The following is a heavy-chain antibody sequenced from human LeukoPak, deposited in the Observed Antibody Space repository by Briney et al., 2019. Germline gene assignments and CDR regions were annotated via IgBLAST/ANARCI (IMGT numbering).Heavy chain of an antibody. Sequence: GGSLRLSCAASGFTFSSHAMSWVRQAPGKGLEWVSGICSSGGHTYYADSVKGRFTISRDNSKNTLYLQMNSLRGEDTAVYYCAKGAATMGDCWGQGILVTVSS. CDR2: ICSSGGHT. CDR1: GFTFSSHA. CDR3: AKGAATMGDC. D-gene: IGHD5-12*01. J-gene: IGHJ4*02. V-gene: IGHV3-23*01.